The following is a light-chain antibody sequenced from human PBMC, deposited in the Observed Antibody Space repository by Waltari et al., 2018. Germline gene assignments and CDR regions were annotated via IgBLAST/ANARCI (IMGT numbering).Light chain of an antibody. CDR2: GDT. CDR3: QVWDSRSGHVV. V-gene: IGLV3-21*03. CDR1: DMGTRL. Sequence: YELTQPPSVSLPSGKMSRLTCGGDDMGTRLVHWHKQKSGQAPIPGLYGDTDRPSGIPERFSGSNSGNTATLTITRVAVGDEADYYCQVWDSRSGHVVFGGGTKLTVL. J-gene: IGLJ2*01.